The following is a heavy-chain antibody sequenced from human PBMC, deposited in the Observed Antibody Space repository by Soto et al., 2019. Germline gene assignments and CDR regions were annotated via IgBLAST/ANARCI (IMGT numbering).Heavy chain of an antibody. CDR3: ARDYSSLGGWESN. J-gene: IGHJ4*02. CDR1: GFTFSSYA. Sequence: GGSLRLSCAASGFTFSSYAMYWVRQAPGKGLEWVAVISYDGSNKYYADSVKGRFTISRDNSKNTLYLQMNSLRAEDTAVYYCARDYSSLGGWESNWGQGTLVTVSS. D-gene: IGHD6-19*01. CDR2: ISYDGSNK. V-gene: IGHV3-30-3*01.